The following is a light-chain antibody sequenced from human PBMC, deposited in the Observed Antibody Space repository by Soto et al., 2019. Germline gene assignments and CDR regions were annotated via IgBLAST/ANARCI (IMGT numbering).Light chain of an antibody. CDR2: VAS. V-gene: IGKV1-39*01. Sequence: DIQITHFPSSLSASVVDRVTITFRASQSITRFLNWYQLKPGRAPNLLIYVASSLQSGVPSRFSGSGSGTEFTLTISSLQPEDFATYYCQQSHTTPWTFGHGTRWIS. CDR1: QSITRF. CDR3: QQSHTTPWT. J-gene: IGKJ1*01.